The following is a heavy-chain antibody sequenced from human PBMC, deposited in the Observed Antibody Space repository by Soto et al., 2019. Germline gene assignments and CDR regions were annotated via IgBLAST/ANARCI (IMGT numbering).Heavy chain of an antibody. CDR1: GFSLSTSGVG. Sequence: QITLKESGPTLVRPTQTLTLTCTFSGFSLSTSGVGVGWIRQPPGKALEWLALIYWDDDKRYGPSLKSRLTITKDTSKNQVVLTMTNMDPVDTATYYCAHSRCGGDCLQSYSSHYYYGMDVWGQGTTVTVSS. J-gene: IGHJ6*02. V-gene: IGHV2-5*05. CDR2: IYWDDDK. D-gene: IGHD2-21*02. CDR3: AHSRCGGDCLQSYSSHYYYGMDV.